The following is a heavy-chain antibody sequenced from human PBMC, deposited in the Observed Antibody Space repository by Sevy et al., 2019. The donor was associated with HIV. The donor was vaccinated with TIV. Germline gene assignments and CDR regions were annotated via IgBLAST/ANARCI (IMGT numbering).Heavy chain of an antibody. D-gene: IGHD1-26*01. V-gene: IGHV3-30*18. Sequence: GGSLRLSCIGSGFSFSYYGIHWVRQSPGKGLDWVALISHDGINEYYADSVKGQFTISRDNSKNTVDLEMNSLINEYTAIYFGANAYSGSYSHSYLYALDVWGQGTTVTVSS. CDR3: ANAYSGSYSHSYLYALDV. CDR2: ISHDGINE. J-gene: IGHJ6*02. CDR1: GFSFSYYG.